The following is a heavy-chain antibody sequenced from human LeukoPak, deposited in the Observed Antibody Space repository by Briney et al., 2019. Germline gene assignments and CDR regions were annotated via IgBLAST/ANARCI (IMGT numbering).Heavy chain of an antibody. J-gene: IGHJ4*02. V-gene: IGHV3-73*01. Sequence: PGGSLRLSCAASGLTFSGSAMHWVRQASGKGLEWVGRIRSKANSYATAYAASVKGRFTISRDDSKNTAYLQMNSLKTEDTAVYYCTEQGTPGLIGYWGQGTLVTVSS. CDR1: GLTFSGSA. D-gene: IGHD1-1*01. CDR2: IRSKANSYAT. CDR3: TEQGTPGLIGY.